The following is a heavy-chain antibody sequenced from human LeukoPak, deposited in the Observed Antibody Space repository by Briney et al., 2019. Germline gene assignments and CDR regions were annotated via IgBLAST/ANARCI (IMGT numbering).Heavy chain of an antibody. D-gene: IGHD2-2*01. CDR2: IYYSGST. V-gene: IGHV4-39*07. CDR3: ARGPPDCTITSCYAFDAFDI. J-gene: IGHJ3*02. CDR1: GGSISSSSYY. Sequence: PSETLSLTCTVSGGSISSSSYYWGWIRQPPGKGLEWIGSIYYSGSTYYNPSLKSRVTVSVDTSKNQFSLKLSSVTAADTAVYYCARGPPDCTITSCYAFDAFDIWGQGTMVTVSS.